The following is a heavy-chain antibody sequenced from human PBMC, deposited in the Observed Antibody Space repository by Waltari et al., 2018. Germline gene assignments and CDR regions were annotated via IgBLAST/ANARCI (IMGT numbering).Heavy chain of an antibody. CDR3: ARGRDYVWNLL. D-gene: IGHD3-16*01. J-gene: IGHJ4*02. CDR2: INHSGST. Sequence: QVQLQQWGAGLLKPSETLSLTCAVYGWSFSDYWWSWIRQPPGKGLEWIGEINHSGSTNYNPSLKSRVTMSVDTSKNQFSLNLNSVTAADTAVYYCARGRDYVWNLLWGQGTLVTVSS. V-gene: IGHV4-34*01. CDR1: GWSFSDYW.